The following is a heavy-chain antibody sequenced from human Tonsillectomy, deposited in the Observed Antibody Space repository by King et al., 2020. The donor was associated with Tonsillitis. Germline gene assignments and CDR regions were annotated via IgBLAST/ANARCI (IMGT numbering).Heavy chain of an antibody. CDR3: AIGLWSRGDFDC. CDR2: IYTSVST. J-gene: IGHJ4*02. CDR1: GASISSGSYY. D-gene: IGHD3-10*01. V-gene: IGHV4-61*02. Sequence: QLQESGPGLVKPSQTLSLTCTVSGASISSGSYYWSWIRQPAGKGLEWMGRIYTSVSTNYNPSLNRRITISLDTSKNQFPLKLSSVTAADTAVYYCAIGLWSRGDFDCWGQGTLVTVSS.